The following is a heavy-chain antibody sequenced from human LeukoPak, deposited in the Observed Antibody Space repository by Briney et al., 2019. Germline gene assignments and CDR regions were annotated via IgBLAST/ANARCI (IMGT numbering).Heavy chain of an antibody. CDR2: IYHSGST. J-gene: IGHJ4*02. Sequence: SETLSLTCTVSGYSISSGYYWGWIRQPPGKGLEWIGSIYHSGSTYYNPSLKSRVTMSVDTSKNQFSLKLSSVTAADTAVYYCARSYGYLNPFDYWGQGTLVTVSS. V-gene: IGHV4-38-2*02. CDR1: GYSISSGYY. D-gene: IGHD5-18*01. CDR3: ARSYGYLNPFDY.